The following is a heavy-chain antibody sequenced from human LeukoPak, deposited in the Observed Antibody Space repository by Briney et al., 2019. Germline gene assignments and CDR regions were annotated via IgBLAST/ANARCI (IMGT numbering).Heavy chain of an antibody. CDR3: AKHLAPSSGYLTLDY. J-gene: IGHJ4*02. CDR2: IYYSGST. CDR1: GGSFSGYY. Sequence: PSETLSLTCAVYGGSFSGYYWSWIRQTPGKGLEWIGHIYYSGSTSYNPSLKSRITISVDTSKNQFSLRLSSVTAADTAVYYCAKHLAPSSGYLTLDYWGQGTLVTVSS. D-gene: IGHD3-22*01. V-gene: IGHV4-59*08.